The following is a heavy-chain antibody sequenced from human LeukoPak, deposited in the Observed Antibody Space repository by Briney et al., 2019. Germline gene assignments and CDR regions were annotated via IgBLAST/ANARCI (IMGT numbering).Heavy chain of an antibody. CDR2: IKQDGSEK. CDR3: ARDWRLDWFDP. CDR1: GFTFSSYW. D-gene: IGHD3-3*01. V-gene: IGHV3-7*01. Sequence: GGSLRLSCAVSGFTFSSYWMSWVRQAPGKGLEWVANIKQDGSEKYYVDSVKGRFTISRDNAKNSLYLQMDSLRAEDTAMYYCARDWRLDWFDPWGQGTLVTVSS. J-gene: IGHJ5*02.